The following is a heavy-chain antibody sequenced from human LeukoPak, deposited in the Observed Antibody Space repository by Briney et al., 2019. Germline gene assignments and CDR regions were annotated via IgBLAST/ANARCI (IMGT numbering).Heavy chain of an antibody. D-gene: IGHD3-10*01. CDR1: GFTFSNYD. V-gene: IGHV3-23*01. Sequence: GSLRLSCVASGFTFSNYDMSWVRQAPGKGLEWVSAIGGSGGSTYHADPVKGRITISRDNSKNTLYLQVNSLRVEDTAVYYCAKDGSSGTYFDYWGQGTLVTVSS. J-gene: IGHJ4*02. CDR2: IGGSGGST. CDR3: AKDGSSGTYFDY.